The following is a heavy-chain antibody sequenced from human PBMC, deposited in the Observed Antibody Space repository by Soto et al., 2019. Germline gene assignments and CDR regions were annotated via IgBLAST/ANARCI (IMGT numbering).Heavy chain of an antibody. CDR2: ITGSGDST. D-gene: IGHD3-10*01. CDR1: GFTFKSYA. Sequence: EVQLLESGGDLVQPGGSLRLSCAASGFTFKSYAVSWVRQAPGKGLEWVSVITGSGDSTYYADSVKGRFTISRDNSKNTLYLQMNSLRAEDTAVYYCARGIRGVDGGLDFDYWGQGTLVTVSS. J-gene: IGHJ4*02. CDR3: ARGIRGVDGGLDFDY. V-gene: IGHV3-23*01.